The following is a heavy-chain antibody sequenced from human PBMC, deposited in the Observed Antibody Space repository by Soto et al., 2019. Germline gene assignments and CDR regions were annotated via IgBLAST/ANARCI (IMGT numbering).Heavy chain of an antibody. CDR2: SHIGNGNT. V-gene: IGHV1-3*04. Sequence: QVQLVQSGAEVKKPGASVRVYCRTSGYTFTSYAIHWVRQAPGQGLEWMAWSHIGNGNTKYSQKFQGRVTVSRDTSARTSYMELSSLGSEDAAAYYWAREPLCGGVCYDHWFDPWGHGTLVTVSS. CDR1: GYTFTSYA. D-gene: IGHD2-21*02. CDR3: AREPLCGGVCYDHWFDP. J-gene: IGHJ5*02.